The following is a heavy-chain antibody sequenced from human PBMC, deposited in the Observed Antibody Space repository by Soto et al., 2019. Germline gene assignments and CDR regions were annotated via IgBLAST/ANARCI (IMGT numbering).Heavy chain of an antibody. CDR1: GFTVSSNY. CDR2: IYSGGST. V-gene: IGHV3-53*01. J-gene: IGHJ2*01. CDR3: ARAELVTMLAFGSGYFDL. D-gene: IGHD3-22*01. Sequence: EVPLVESGGGLIQPGGSLRLSCAASGFTVSSNYMSWVRQAPGKGLEWVSVIYSGGSTYYEDSVKGRFTISRDNSKNTLYLQMNRLRAEDTAVYYCARAELVTMLAFGSGYFDLWGRGTLVTVSS.